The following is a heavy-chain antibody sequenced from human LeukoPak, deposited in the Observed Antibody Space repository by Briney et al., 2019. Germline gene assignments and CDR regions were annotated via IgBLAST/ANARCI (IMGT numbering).Heavy chain of an antibody. J-gene: IGHJ6*02. V-gene: IGHV3-20*04. Sequence: PGGSLRLSCVVSGFIFDDFGMSWVRQSPGKGLEWVSSINWNSGITGYADSVQGRFTISRDNAKNSLYLQMNSLRAEDTAVYYCAALRFLEWLPSCGMDVWGQRATVTVSS. D-gene: IGHD3-3*01. CDR3: AALRFLEWLPSCGMDV. CDR2: INWNSGIT. CDR1: GFIFDDFG.